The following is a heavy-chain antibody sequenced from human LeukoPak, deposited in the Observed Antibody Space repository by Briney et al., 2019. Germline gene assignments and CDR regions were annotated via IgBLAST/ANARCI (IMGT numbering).Heavy chain of an antibody. CDR3: AKFNTIFGVVIIDGYYFDY. CDR2: ISGSGGST. CDR1: GFTFSSYA. V-gene: IGHV3-23*01. J-gene: IGHJ4*02. D-gene: IGHD3-3*01. Sequence: GGSLRLSCAASGFTFSSYAMSWARQAPGKGLEWVSAISGSGGSTYYADSVKGRFTISRDNSKNTLYLQMNSLRAEDTAVYYCAKFNTIFGVVIIDGYYFDYWGQGTLVTVSS.